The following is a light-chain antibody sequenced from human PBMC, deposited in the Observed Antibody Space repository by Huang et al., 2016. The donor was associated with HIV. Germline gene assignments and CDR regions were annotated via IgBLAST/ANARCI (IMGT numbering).Light chain of an antibody. J-gene: IGKJ4*01. CDR1: QCVGSN. CDR3: QQYNDWPPLS. CDR2: GAS. V-gene: IGKV3-15*01. Sequence: EIMMTQSPATLSVSPGERATLSCRASQCVGSNFAGYQQKPVQAPRLLIFGASNRVTGIPARFSGSGAGTEFTLIISPLQSEDFAVYFCQQYNDWPPLSFGGGTKVEI.